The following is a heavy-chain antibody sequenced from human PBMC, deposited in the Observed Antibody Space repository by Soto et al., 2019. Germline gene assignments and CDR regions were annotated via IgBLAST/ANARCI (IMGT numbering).Heavy chain of an antibody. CDR2: INTGNGRT. D-gene: IGHD4-17*01. J-gene: IGHJ4*02. V-gene: IGHV1-3*04. CDR1: GYTFTTYA. Sequence: ASVKVSCKASGYTFTTYAIHWVRQAPGQRLEWMGWINTGNGRTKYSPKFQGRVTITRDTSASTVYMELSSLRSEDTALYYCARDDHGDYVIDYCGQGTPVTVSS. CDR3: ARDDHGDYVIDY.